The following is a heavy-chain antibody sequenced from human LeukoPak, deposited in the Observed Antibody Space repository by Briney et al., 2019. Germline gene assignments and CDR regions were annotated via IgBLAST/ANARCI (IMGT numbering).Heavy chain of an antibody. J-gene: IGHJ4*02. Sequence: AVKVSCKASGGTFSSYAISWVRQAPGQGLEWMGGIIPIFGTANYAQKFQGRVTITADQSTSTAYMALSSLRSEDTAVYYCAGSRQGDYDILTGYTNWGQGTLVTVSS. V-gene: IGHV1-69*13. CDR1: GGTFSSYA. D-gene: IGHD3-9*01. CDR3: AGSRQGDYDILTGYTN. CDR2: IIPIFGTA.